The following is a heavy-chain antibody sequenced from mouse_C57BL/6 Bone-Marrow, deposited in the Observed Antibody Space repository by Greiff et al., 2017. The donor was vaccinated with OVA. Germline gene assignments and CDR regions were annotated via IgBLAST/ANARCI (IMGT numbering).Heavy chain of an antibody. V-gene: IGHV1-39*01. CDR3: AWCSWGWVAY. J-gene: IGHJ3*01. CDR2: INPNYGTT. D-gene: IGHD1-1*02. CDR1: GYSFTDYN. Sequence: EVQLQQSGPELVKPGASVKISCKASGYSFTDYNMNWVKQSNGKSLEWIGVINPNYGTTSYNQKFKGKATLTVDQSSSTAYMQLNSLTSEVSAYNYGAWCSWGWVAYWGRGTLVTVSA.